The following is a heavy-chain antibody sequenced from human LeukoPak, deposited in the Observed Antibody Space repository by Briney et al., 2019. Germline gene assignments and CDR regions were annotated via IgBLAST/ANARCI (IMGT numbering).Heavy chain of an antibody. J-gene: IGHJ6*03. Sequence: GRSLRLSCAASGFTVSNKYMTWVRQAPGKGLEWVSLIYSDGRTYYADSVKGRFTISRDNSKNTLYLQMNSLRAEDTAVYYCARGRIVGATVHHYYYYYMDVWGKGTTVTVSS. D-gene: IGHD1-26*01. CDR1: GFTVSNKY. CDR2: IYSDGRT. CDR3: ARGRIVGATVHHYYYYYMDV. V-gene: IGHV3-53*05.